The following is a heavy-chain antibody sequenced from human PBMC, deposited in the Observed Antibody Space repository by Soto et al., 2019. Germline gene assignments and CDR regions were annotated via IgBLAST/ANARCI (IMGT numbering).Heavy chain of an antibody. D-gene: IGHD2-15*01. J-gene: IGHJ6*02. CDR3: ARLGGYCSGGSCPYGMDV. CDR1: GFTFSSYS. V-gene: IGHV3-21*01. Sequence: GSLRLSCAASGFTFSSYSMNWVRQAPGKGLEWVSSISSSSSYIYYADSVKGRFTISRDNAKNSLYLQMNSLRAEDTAVYYCARLGGYCSGGSCPYGMDVWGQGTTVTVSS. CDR2: ISSSSSYI.